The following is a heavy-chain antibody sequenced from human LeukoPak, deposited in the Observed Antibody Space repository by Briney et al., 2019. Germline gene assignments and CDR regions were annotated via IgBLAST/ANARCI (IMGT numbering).Heavy chain of an antibody. J-gene: IGHJ5*02. V-gene: IGHV3-7*05. CDR1: GFTFSSYW. CDR2: IKQDGSEE. Sequence: GGSLRLSCAVSGFTFSSYWMSWVRQTPGKGLEWVANIKQDGSEEYYVDSVKGRFTISRDNAKNSLYFQMNSLRPEDTAVYYCARDPLDQWGQGALVTVSS. CDR3: ARDPLDQ.